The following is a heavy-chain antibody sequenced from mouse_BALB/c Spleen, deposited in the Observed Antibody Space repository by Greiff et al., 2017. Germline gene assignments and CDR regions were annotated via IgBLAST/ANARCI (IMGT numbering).Heavy chain of an antibody. D-gene: IGHD2-1*01. J-gene: IGHJ4*01. CDR1: GFNIKDTY. CDR3: ADYGNYAMDY. V-gene: IGHV14-3*02. CDR2: IDPANGNT. Sequence: VHVKQSGAELVKPGASVKLSCTASGFNIKDTYMHWVKQRPEQGLEWIGRIDPANGNTKYDPKFQGKATITADTSSNTAYLQLSSLTSEDTAVYYCADYGNYAMDYWGQGTSVTVSS.